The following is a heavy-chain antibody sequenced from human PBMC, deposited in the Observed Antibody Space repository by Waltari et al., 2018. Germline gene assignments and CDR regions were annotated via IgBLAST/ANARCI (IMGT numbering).Heavy chain of an antibody. J-gene: IGHJ4*02. CDR1: GYIFTDFY. V-gene: IGHV1-46*04. CDR2: VNPNGGRA. D-gene: IGHD2-2*01. Sequence: QVQLVQSGAEVKKPGASVKVSCKASGYIFTDFYIHWVRQAPGQVLEWMGTVNPNGGRATYAKKLQDRVTMTRDTSTSTVYMELSRLRSEDTAVYYCARAGSTLIWGVAEWGQGTLVTVSS. CDR3: ARAGSTLIWGVAE.